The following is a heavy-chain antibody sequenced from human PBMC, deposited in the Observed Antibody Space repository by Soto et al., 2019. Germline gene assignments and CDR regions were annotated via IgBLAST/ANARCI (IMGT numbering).Heavy chain of an antibody. D-gene: IGHD6-19*01. CDR3: ARDRGLGSGWYGWFDP. Sequence: SETLSLTCTVSRGSVSSGSYHWSWIRQPPGKGLEWIGYIYYSGSTYYNPSLKSRITMSVDTSRNQFSLNLNSVTAADTAVYYCARDRGLGSGWYGWFDPWGQGTLVTVS. CDR1: RGSVSSGSYH. J-gene: IGHJ5*02. CDR2: IYYSGST. V-gene: IGHV4-61*01.